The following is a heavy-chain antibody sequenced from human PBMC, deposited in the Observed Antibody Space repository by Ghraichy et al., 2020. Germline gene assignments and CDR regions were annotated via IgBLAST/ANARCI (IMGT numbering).Heavy chain of an antibody. J-gene: IGHJ6*02. V-gene: IGHV3-21*01. CDR3: ARDDATTARQSGMDV. D-gene: IGHD6-6*01. Sequence: GESLRLSCAASGFAFSVYDMNWVRQTPGKGLEWVSYISRTSSHIYDADSVRGRFIISRDNAKNSLYLEMNSLRAEDTGIYYCARDDATTARQSGMDVWGQGTTVIVSS. CDR1: GFAFSVYD. CDR2: ISRTSSHI.